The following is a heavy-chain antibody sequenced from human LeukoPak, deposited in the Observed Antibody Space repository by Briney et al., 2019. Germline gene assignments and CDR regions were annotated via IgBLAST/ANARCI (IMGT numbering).Heavy chain of an antibody. CDR3: ARVPRKQLEYYYYYMDV. V-gene: IGHV1-2*02. J-gene: IGHJ6*03. CDR1: GYTFTGYY. Sequence: ASVKVSCKASGYTFTGYYMHWVRQAPGQGLEWMGWINPNSGGTNYAQKFQGRVTMTRDTSISTAYMEPSRLRSDDTAVYYCARVPRKQLEYYYYYMDVWGKGTTVTVSS. D-gene: IGHD6-6*01. CDR2: INPNSGGT.